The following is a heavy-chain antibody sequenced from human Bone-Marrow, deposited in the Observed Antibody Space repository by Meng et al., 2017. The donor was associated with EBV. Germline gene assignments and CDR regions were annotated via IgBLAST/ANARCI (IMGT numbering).Heavy chain of an antibody. CDR1: GYAFINYF. D-gene: IGHD2-21*01. CDR3: VRGPPVGVPGPGDY. V-gene: IGHV1-3*01. CDR2: INVGVAYT. Sequence: VHLVQSWVMVNNPGASVKVSCKASGYAFINYFLHWVRQAPGQRLEWMGWINVGVAYTKYSQKFQGRVTISSDTSATTGYMELSSLRSEDTAVYYCVRGPPVGVPGPGDYWGQGTLVTVSS. J-gene: IGHJ4*02.